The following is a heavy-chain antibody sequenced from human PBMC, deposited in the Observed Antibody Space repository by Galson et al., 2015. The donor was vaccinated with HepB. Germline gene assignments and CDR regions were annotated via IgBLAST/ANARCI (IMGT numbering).Heavy chain of an antibody. CDR1: GFTFDKYG. D-gene: IGHD5-24*01. Sequence: SLRLSCAASGFTFDKYGMSWVRQAPGKGLEWVSGISGSGGSTYYTDSVKGRFTISRDNSKNTLYLQINSLSAEDTALYHCARGRRDGYNLDFWGQGNLVTVSS. V-gene: IGHV3-23*01. CDR3: ARGRRDGYNLDF. J-gene: IGHJ4*02. CDR2: ISGSGGST.